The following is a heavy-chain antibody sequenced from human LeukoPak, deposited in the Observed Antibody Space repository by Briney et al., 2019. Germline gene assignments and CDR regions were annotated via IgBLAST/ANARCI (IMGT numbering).Heavy chain of an antibody. V-gene: IGHV4-39*07. Sequence: SETLSLTCTVSGGSISSSSYYWGWIRQPPGKGLEWIGSIYYSGSTYYNPSLKSRVTISVDTSKNQFSLKLSSVTAADTAVYYCARRGHNYDSSGPLYYYGMDVWGQGTTVTVSS. D-gene: IGHD3-22*01. CDR2: IYYSGST. CDR3: ARRGHNYDSSGPLYYYGMDV. CDR1: GGSISSSSYY. J-gene: IGHJ6*02.